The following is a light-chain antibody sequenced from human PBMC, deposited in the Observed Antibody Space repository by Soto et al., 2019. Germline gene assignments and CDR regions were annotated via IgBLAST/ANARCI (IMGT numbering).Light chain of an antibody. CDR3: QQYGSWT. Sequence: EIVLTQSPGTLSVSPGERATLSCRASETISSDKLAWYQQKPGQPPSLLIYGTFSRATGIPVRFSGSGSGTDFTLTISRLEPEDSAIYYCQQYGSWTFGQGTKVEI. V-gene: IGKV3-20*01. J-gene: IGKJ1*01. CDR1: ETISSDK. CDR2: GTF.